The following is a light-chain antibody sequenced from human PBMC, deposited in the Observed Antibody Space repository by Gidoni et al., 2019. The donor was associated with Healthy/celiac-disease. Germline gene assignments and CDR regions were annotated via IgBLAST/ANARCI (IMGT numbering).Light chain of an antibody. CDR1: SSNIGAGYD. Sequence: QSLLTQPPSVSGAPGHSVTISCTGSSSNIGAGYDVHWYQQLPGTAPKLLIYGNSNRPSGFPDRFSGSKSGTAASLAITGLQAEDEADYYCQSYDSSLSAVVFGGGTKLTV. CDR3: QSYDSSLSAVV. V-gene: IGLV1-40*01. J-gene: IGLJ2*01. CDR2: GNS.